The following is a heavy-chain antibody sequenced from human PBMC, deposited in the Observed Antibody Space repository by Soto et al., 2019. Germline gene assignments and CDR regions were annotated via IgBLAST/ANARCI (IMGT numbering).Heavy chain of an antibody. J-gene: IGHJ4*02. CDR3: ARGPHSSRWYLDY. CDR1: GGTFSSYA. V-gene: IGHV1-69*13. CDR2: IIPIFGTA. Sequence: SVKVSCKASGGTFSSYAISWVRQAPGQGLEWMGGIIPIFGTANYAQKFQGRVTITADESASTAYMELSSLRSEDTAAYYCARGPHSSRWYLDYWGQGTLVTVSS. D-gene: IGHD6-19*01.